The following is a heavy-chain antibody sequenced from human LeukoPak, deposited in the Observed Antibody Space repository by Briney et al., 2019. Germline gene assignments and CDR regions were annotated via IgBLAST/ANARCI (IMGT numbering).Heavy chain of an antibody. V-gene: IGHV4-59*02. Sequence: PSETLSLTCVVSGASVSSSHWNWIRQLPGKGLEWIGCLSYTGKTDYNPSLTSRVTISLDTSKNQVSPKVRSVTAADTAIYYCSEGYFEPFDHWGQGTLVTVSS. CDR1: GASVSSSH. D-gene: IGHD3-22*01. CDR3: SEGYFEPFDH. CDR2: LSYTGKT. J-gene: IGHJ4*02.